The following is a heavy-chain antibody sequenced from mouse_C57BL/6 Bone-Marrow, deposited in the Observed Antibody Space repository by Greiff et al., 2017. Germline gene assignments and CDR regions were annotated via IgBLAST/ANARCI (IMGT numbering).Heavy chain of an antibody. D-gene: IGHD1-1*01. CDR3: TRNCGSSFDY. CDR1: GYTFTDYE. CDR2: IDPETGGT. J-gene: IGHJ2*01. Sequence: QVQLQQSGAELVRPGASVTLSCKASGYTFTDYEMHWVKQTPVHGLEWIGAIDPETGGTAYNQKFKGKAILTADKSSSTAYMELRSLTSEDSAVXYWTRNCGSSFDYWGQGTTLTVSS. V-gene: IGHV1-15*01.